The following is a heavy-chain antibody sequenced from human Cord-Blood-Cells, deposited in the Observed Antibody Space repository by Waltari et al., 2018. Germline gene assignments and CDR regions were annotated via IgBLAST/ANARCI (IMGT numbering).Heavy chain of an antibody. D-gene: IGHD6-19*01. J-gene: IGHJ4*02. Sequence: EVQLLESGGGLVQPGGSLRLSCAASGFTFSSYAISWVRQAPGKGLEWVSAISGSGGSTYYADSVKGRFTISRDNSKNTLYLQMNSLRAGDTAVYYCAKGGSSGWLNFDYWGQGTLVTVSS. CDR2: ISGSGGST. CDR3: AKGGSSGWLNFDY. V-gene: IGHV3-23*01. CDR1: GFTFSSYA.